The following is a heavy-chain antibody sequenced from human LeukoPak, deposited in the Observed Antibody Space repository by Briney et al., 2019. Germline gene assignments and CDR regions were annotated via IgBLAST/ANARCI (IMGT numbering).Heavy chain of an antibody. CDR2: MNPNSGNT. J-gene: IGHJ4*02. CDR1: GYTFTSYD. CDR3: AKKRDIAVAGTAYYFDY. Sequence: ASVEVSCKASGYTFTSYDINWVRQATGQGLEWMGWMNPNSGNTGYAQKFQGRVTMTRNTSISTAYMELSSLRSEDTAVYYCAKKRDIAVAGTAYYFDYWGQGTLVTVSS. V-gene: IGHV1-8*01. D-gene: IGHD6-19*01.